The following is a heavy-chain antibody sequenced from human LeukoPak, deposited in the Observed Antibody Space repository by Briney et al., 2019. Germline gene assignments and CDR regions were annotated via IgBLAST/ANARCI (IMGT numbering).Heavy chain of an antibody. J-gene: IGHJ5*02. V-gene: IGHV1-2*02. CDR2: INPNSGGT. Sequence: VASVKVSCKASGYTFTGYYMHWLRPSPGQGLEWMGCINPNSGGTSYAQKFQGGVTMTRDTSISTAYMELSRLRSDDTAVYYCARDGRGYGSGWFDPWGQGTLVTVSS. CDR1: GYTFTGYY. D-gene: IGHD6-19*01. CDR3: ARDGRGYGSGWFDP.